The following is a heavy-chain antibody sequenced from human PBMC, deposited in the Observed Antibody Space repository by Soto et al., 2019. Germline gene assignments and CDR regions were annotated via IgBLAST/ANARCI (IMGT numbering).Heavy chain of an antibody. CDR3: ARYSSNDNWFDP. J-gene: IGHJ5*02. Sequence: XTLSVTCAVSGGSISSYYWSWIRQPPGKGLEWIGYIYYSGSTNYNPSLKSRVTISVDTSKNQFSLKLSSVTVADTAVYYCARYSSNDNWFDPWGQGTLVTVSS. CDR2: IYYSGST. D-gene: IGHD6-13*01. CDR1: GGSISSYY. V-gene: IGHV4-59*01.